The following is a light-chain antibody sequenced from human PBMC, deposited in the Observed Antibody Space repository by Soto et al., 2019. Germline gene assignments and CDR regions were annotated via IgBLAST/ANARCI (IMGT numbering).Light chain of an antibody. CDR1: QVISTW. V-gene: IGKV1-12*01. J-gene: IGKJ5*01. Sequence: DLQMTQSPSSVSASVGDRVAITCRASQVISTWLAWYQQKPGQAPILLIYAASVLESGVPSRFSGSGSGTDFTLTISSVQPEDFATYRCQQANSFPITFGQGTRLEI. CDR3: QQANSFPIT. CDR2: AAS.